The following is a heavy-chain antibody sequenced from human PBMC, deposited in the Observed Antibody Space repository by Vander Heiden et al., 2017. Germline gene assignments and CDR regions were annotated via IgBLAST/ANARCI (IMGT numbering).Heavy chain of an antibody. CDR2: ISFDGRNQ. Sequence: QVQLVESGAGVVQPGRSLRLSCAASAFTFSDHVMHWFRHVPGKGLEWVAVISFDGRNQYYADSVKGRLTISRDNFRNTLYLQMNSLRAEDAAVYYCALSYYGSGRYDNDPPYYYYGMDVWGQGTTVTVSS. D-gene: IGHD3-10*01. J-gene: IGHJ6*02. CDR1: AFTFSDHV. V-gene: IGHV3-30*03. CDR3: ALSYYGSGRYDNDPPYYYYGMDV.